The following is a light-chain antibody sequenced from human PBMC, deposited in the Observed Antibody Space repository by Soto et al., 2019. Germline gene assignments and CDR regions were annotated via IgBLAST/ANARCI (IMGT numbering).Light chain of an antibody. CDR2: GAS. J-gene: IGKJ1*01. Sequence: EIVLTQSPGTLSLSPGERATLSCRPSQSVSSNYLAWYQQKPGQAPRLLIYGASSRATGIPDRFSGSGSGTDFPLTISRLEPEDFAVYYCQQYGSSPRTFGQGTKVEIK. CDR3: QQYGSSPRT. V-gene: IGKV3-20*01. CDR1: QSVSSNY.